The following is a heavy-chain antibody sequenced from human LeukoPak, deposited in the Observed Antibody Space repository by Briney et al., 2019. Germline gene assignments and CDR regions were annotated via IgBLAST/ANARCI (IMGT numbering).Heavy chain of an antibody. D-gene: IGHD7-27*01. CDR2: IRKDGSDK. CDR3: AKDSNWAFDY. CDR1: GFIFSRYG. J-gene: IGHJ4*02. Sequence: GGSLRLSCGASGFIFSRYGMHWVRQAPGKGLEWVAYIRKDGSDKYYVDSVKGRFTISRDSSKNMVYLQMNGLRAEDTAVYYCAKDSNWAFDYWGQGTLVSVSS. V-gene: IGHV3-30*02.